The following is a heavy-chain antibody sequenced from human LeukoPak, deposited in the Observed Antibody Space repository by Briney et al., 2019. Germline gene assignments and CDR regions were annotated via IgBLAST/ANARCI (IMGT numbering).Heavy chain of an antibody. V-gene: IGHV4-4*02. J-gene: IGHJ4*02. Sequence: SETLSLTCAVSGDSISDSNWWSWVRQPPGKGLEWIGYIFHTGSTNYNPSLKSRVTISVDKSKNQFSLRLISVTAADTAVYFCARVRVIDWGSSYFDYWGQGNLVTVSS. CDR2: IFHTGST. D-gene: IGHD3-9*01. CDR3: ARVRVIDWGSSYFDY. CDR1: GDSISDSNW.